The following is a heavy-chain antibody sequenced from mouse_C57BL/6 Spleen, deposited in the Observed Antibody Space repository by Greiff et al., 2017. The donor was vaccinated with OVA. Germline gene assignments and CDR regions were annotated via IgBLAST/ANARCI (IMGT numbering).Heavy chain of an antibody. V-gene: IGHV2-2*01. CDR1: GFSLTSYG. CDR2: IWSGGST. J-gene: IGHJ4*01. CDR3: ARKCYSNVYYAMDY. Sequence: VQLQQSGPGLVQPSQSLSITCTVSGFSLTSYGVHWVRQSPGKGLEWLGVIWSGGSTDYNAAFISRLSISKDNSKSQVFFKMNSLQADDTAIYYCARKCYSNVYYAMDYWGQGTSVTVSS. D-gene: IGHD2-5*01.